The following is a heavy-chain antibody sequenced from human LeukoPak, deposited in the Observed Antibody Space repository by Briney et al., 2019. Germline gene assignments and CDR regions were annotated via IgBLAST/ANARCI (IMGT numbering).Heavy chain of an antibody. CDR1: GGSISSYY. CDR2: IYYSGST. D-gene: IGHD1-26*01. J-gene: IGHJ4*02. V-gene: IGHV4-59*12. CDR3: ARGGNVGLSY. Sequence: SETLSLTCTVSGGSISSYYWNWIRQPPGKGLEWIGYIYYSGSTNYNPSLKSRVTISVDTSKNQFSLKLSSVTAADTAVYYCARGGNVGLSYWGQGTLVTVSS.